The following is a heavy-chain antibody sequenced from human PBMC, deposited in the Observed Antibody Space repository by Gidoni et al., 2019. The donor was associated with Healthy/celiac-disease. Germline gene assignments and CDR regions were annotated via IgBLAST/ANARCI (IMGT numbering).Heavy chain of an antibody. V-gene: IGHV3-48*01. CDR1: GFTFSSYS. CDR3: ARDYQGDYLDY. Sequence: EVQLVESGGGLVQPGGSLRLSCAASGFTFSSYSMNWVRQAPGKGLEWVSYISSSSSTIYYADSVKGRFTISRDNAKNSLYLKMNSLRAEDKAVYYCARDYQGDYLDYWGQGTLVTVSS. D-gene: IGHD2-2*01. J-gene: IGHJ4*02. CDR2: ISSSSSTI.